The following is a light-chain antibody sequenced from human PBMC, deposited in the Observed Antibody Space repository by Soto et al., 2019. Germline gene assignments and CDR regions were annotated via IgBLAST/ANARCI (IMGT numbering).Light chain of an antibody. CDR1: QSLDNK. Sequence: EVVMTQSPATLSVSPGERAILSCRASQSLDNKLAWYQHKPGQPPRLLIYDESTRATGIPARLSGSGSGTEFTLTIVSLQSEAFAVYYGQQYHIWPIRTYGTGTKVDIK. V-gene: IGKV3-15*01. J-gene: IGKJ3*01. CDR3: QQYHIWPIRT. CDR2: DES.